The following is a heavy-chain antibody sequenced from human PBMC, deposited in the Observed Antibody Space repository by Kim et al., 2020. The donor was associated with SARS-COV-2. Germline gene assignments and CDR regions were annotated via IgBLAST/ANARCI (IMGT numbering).Heavy chain of an antibody. Sequence: ASVKVSCKASGYTFTSYAMNWVRQAPGQGLEWMGWINTNTGNPTYAQGFTGRFVFSLDTSVSTAYLQISSLKAEDTAVYYCARDRYLYYYGSGAEFDYWGQGTLVTVSS. CDR3: ARDRYLYYYGSGAEFDY. J-gene: IGHJ4*02. CDR1: GYTFTSYA. D-gene: IGHD3-10*01. CDR2: INTNTGNP. V-gene: IGHV7-4-1*02.